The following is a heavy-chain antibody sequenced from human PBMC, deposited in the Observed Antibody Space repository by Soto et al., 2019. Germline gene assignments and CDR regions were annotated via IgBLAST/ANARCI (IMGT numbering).Heavy chain of an antibody. V-gene: IGHV1-69*13. CDR2: IIPIFGTA. CDR1: GGTFSSYA. Sequence: ASVKVSCKASGGTFSSYAISWVRQAPGQGLEWMGGIIPIFGTANYAQKFQGRVTITADESTSTAYMELSSLRSEDTAVYYCARVYQEGDYGLVYYYGMDVWGQGTTVTVSS. CDR3: ARVYQEGDYGLVYYYGMDV. J-gene: IGHJ6*02. D-gene: IGHD4-17*01.